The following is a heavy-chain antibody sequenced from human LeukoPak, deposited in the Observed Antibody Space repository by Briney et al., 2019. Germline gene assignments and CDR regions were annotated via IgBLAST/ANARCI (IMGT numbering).Heavy chain of an antibody. Sequence: GESLRISCKGSGYSFTSYWIGWVRQMPGKGLEWMGTIYPGDSDTRYSPSFQGQVTISADKSISTAYLQWSSLKASDTAMYHCARNLDYGDYHYLFDYWGQGTLVTVSS. CDR2: IYPGDSDT. CDR3: ARNLDYGDYHYLFDY. CDR1: GYSFTSYW. D-gene: IGHD4-17*01. J-gene: IGHJ4*02. V-gene: IGHV5-51*01.